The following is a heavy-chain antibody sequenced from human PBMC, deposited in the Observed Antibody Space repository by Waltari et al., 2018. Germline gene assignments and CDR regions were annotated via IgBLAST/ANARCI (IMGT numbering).Heavy chain of an antibody. V-gene: IGHV3-23*01. CDR3: AKDRAIVVVVAAPGAFDI. Sequence: EVQLLESGGGLVQPGGSLGPSCAASGFTFSSYALSWVRQAPGRGLEWVSAISGSGGSTYYADSVKGRFTISRDNSKNTLYLQMNSLRAEDTAVYYCAKDRAIVVVVAAPGAFDIWGQGTMVTVSS. J-gene: IGHJ3*02. CDR2: ISGSGGST. CDR1: GFTFSSYA. D-gene: IGHD2-15*01.